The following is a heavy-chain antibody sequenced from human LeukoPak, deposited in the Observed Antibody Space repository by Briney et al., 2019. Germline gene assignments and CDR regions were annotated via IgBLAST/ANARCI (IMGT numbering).Heavy chain of an antibody. CDR1: GGSLSSRSYY. J-gene: IGHJ4*02. D-gene: IGHD3-10*01. Sequence: SETLSLTCTVSGGSLSSRSYYWDWIRQPPMKGLEWIGNINDSGDTYYNPSLKSRITISVDTSQNQFSLKMNSVTAADTAVYYCAVGYYFGSNYWGQATLVTVSS. CDR3: AVGYYFGSNY. CDR2: INDSGDT. V-gene: IGHV4-39*01.